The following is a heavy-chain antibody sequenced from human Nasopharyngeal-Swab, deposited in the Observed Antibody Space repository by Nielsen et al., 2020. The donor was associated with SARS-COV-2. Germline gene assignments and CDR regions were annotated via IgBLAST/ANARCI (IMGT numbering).Heavy chain of an antibody. V-gene: IGHV3-9*01. CDR1: GFTFDDYA. CDR3: AKDAREIGSSSRTKDYYYYYMDV. J-gene: IGHJ6*03. CDR2: ISWNSGSI. D-gene: IGHD6-13*01. Sequence: SLKISCAASGFTFDDYAMHWVRQAPGKGLEWVSGISWNSGSIGYADSVKGRFTISRDNAKNSLYLQMNSLRAEDTALYYCAKDAREIGSSSRTKDYYYYYMDVWGKGTTVTVSS.